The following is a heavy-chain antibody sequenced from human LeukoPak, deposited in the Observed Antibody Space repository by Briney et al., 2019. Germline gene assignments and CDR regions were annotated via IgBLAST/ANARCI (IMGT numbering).Heavy chain of an antibody. Sequence: PGGSLRLSCAASGFTFSSYAMSWVRQAPGKGLEWVSAISGSGGSTYYADSVKGRFTISRDNSKNTLYLQMSSLRAEDTAVYYCAKKRGSVVVTAIPTGNYFDYWGQGTLVTVSS. CDR1: GFTFSSYA. D-gene: IGHD2-21*02. V-gene: IGHV3-23*01. CDR2: ISGSGGST. CDR3: AKKRGSVVVTAIPTGNYFDY. J-gene: IGHJ4*02.